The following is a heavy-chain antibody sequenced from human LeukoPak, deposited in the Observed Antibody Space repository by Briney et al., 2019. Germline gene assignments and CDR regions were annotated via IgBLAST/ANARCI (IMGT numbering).Heavy chain of an antibody. V-gene: IGHV3-11*06. CDR3: ARGHYDMGV. CDR2: ISPSSTYT. Sequence: GGSLRLSCAASGFSFGDFYMTWIRQAPGKGLEWLSHISPSSTYTNFADSVKGRLTISRDNANNSLYLQMNSLRAEDTAVYYCARGHYDMGVWGQGTTVTVSS. J-gene: IGHJ6*02. CDR1: GFSFGDFY.